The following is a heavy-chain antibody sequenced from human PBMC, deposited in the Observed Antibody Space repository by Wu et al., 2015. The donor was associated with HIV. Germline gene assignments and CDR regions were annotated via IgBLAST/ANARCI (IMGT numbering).Heavy chain of an antibody. D-gene: IGHD3-22*01. V-gene: IGHV1-69*18. J-gene: IGHJ4*02. CDR2: IIPIFGTA. Sequence: QVQLVQSGAEVKKPGSSVKVSCKASGGTFSSYAISWVRQAPGQGLEWMGRIIPIFGTANYAQKFQGRVTITADESTSTAYMELSSLRSEDTAVYYCARARYYYDSSGYYYSEYYFDYWGQGTLVTVSS. CDR3: ARARYYYDSSGYYYSEYYFDY. CDR1: GGTFSSYA.